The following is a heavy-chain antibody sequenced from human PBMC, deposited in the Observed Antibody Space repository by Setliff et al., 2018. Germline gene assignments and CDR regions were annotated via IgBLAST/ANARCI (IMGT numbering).Heavy chain of an antibody. D-gene: IGHD2-8*01. J-gene: IGHJ4*02. CDR3: ARLVRFCTRTTCQRLSGDDF. CDR1: GYTFTTYA. V-gene: IGHV1-18*01. CDR2: VHGYTGDT. Sequence: ASVKVSCKASGYTFTTYAINWVRQAPGKGLEWMGWVHGYTGDTNYAQNLQGRVTMTTDTSTSTVYMEIRSLRSDDTAVYYCARLVRFCTRTTCQRLSGDDFWGQGTLVTVS.